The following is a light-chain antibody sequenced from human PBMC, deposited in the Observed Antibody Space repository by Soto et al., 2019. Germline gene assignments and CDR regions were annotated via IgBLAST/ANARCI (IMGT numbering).Light chain of an antibody. CDR2: SNN. CDR3: AAWDDSLNGWV. V-gene: IGLV1-44*01. J-gene: IGLJ3*02. Sequence: QLVLTRPPSASGTPGQRVTISCSGSSSNIGSNTVNWYQQLPGTAPKLLIYSNNQRPSGVPDRFSGSKSGTSASLAISGLQSEDEADYYCAAWDDSLNGWVFGGGTQLTVL. CDR1: SSNIGSNT.